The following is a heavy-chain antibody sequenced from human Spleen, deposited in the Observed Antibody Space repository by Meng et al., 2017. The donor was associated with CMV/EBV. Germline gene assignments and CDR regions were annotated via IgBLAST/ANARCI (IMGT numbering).Heavy chain of an antibody. CDR3: ARGPHFTLVRRVIHY. Sequence: GFTFSNYPMHGVRQAPGKGLDGVAFISRDGNKKYYADSVKGRFTISRDYSKNMVYLQMNSLRDDDTAVYYCARGPHFTLVRRVIHYWGQGTLVTVSS. CDR2: ISRDGNKK. V-gene: IGHV3-30-3*01. J-gene: IGHJ4*02. D-gene: IGHD3-10*01. CDR1: GFTFSNYP.